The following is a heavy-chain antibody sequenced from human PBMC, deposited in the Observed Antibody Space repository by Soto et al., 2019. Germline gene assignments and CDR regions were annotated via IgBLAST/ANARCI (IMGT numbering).Heavy chain of an antibody. D-gene: IGHD3-10*01. CDR1: GGSISSSAYY. J-gene: IGHJ6*03. CDR3: ARGLNMVRGVMFYYYYYMDV. CDR2: IYHSGST. V-gene: IGHV4-31*03. Sequence: SETLSLTCTVSGGSISSSAYYWSWIRQHPGKGLEWIGDIYHSGSTNYTPSLKSRVTISVDTSKNQFSLKLSSVTAADTAVYYCARGLNMVRGVMFYYYYYMDVWGQGTTVTVSS.